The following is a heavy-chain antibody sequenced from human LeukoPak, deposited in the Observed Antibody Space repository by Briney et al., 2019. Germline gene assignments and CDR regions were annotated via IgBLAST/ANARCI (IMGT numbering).Heavy chain of an antibody. CDR1: GYTFTGYY. J-gene: IGHJ4*02. CDR2: INPNSGGT. V-gene: IGHV1-2*06. D-gene: IGHD3-9*01. Sequence: GASVKVSCKASGYTFTGYYMHWVRQAPGQGLEWMGRINPNSGGTNHAQKFQGRVTMTRDTSISTAYMELSRLRSDDTAVYYCARVRFHYDIKGYFDYWGQGTLVTVSS. CDR3: ARVRFHYDIKGYFDY.